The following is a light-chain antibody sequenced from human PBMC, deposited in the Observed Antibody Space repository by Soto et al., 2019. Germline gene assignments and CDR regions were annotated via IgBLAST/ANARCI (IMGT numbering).Light chain of an antibody. CDR2: GAS. CDR3: HQYGSSPA. J-gene: IGKJ4*01. V-gene: IGKV3-20*01. Sequence: EIVLTQSPGTLSLSPGERATLSCRASQSVSSGYLAWYQQKPGQAPRLLIYGASSRATGIPDRFSGSGSGTDFTLTISRLEPEDFAVYYCHQYGSSPAFGGGTKVEIK. CDR1: QSVSSGY.